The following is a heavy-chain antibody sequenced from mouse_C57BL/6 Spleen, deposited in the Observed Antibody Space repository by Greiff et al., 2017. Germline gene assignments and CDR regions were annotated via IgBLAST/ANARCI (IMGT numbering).Heavy chain of an antibody. Sequence: EVKLQESGPGLVKPSQSLSLTCSVTGYSITSGYYWNWIRQFPGNKLEWMGYISYDGSNNYNPSLKNRISITRDTSKNQFFLKLNSVTTEDTATYYCASGYYGTYYAMDYWGQGTSVTVSS. CDR1: GYSITSGYY. CDR3: ASGYYGTYYAMDY. D-gene: IGHD1-1*01. V-gene: IGHV3-6*01. CDR2: ISYDGSN. J-gene: IGHJ4*01.